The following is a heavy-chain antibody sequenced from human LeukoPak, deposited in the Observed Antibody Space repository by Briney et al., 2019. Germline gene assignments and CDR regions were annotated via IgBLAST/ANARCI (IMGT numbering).Heavy chain of an antibody. CDR3: ARPIVGAAVGDY. D-gene: IGHD1-26*01. CDR2: IKQDGSEK. CDR1: GFTSSSYW. Sequence: GGSLRLSCAASGFTSSSYWMSWVRQAPGKGLEWVANIKQDGSEKYYVDSVKGRFTISRDNAKNSLYLQMNSLRAEDTAVYYCARPIVGAAVGDYWGQGTLVTVSS. J-gene: IGHJ4*02. V-gene: IGHV3-7*01.